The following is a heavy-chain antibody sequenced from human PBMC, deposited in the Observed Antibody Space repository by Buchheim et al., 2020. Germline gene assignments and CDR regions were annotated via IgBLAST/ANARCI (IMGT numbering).Heavy chain of an antibody. J-gene: IGHJ6*02. V-gene: IGHV3-23*01. CDR2: ISGSGGST. CDR1: GFTFSSYA. D-gene: IGHD2-2*01. Sequence: EVQLLESGGGLVQPGGSLRLSCAASGFTFSSYAMSWVRQAPGKGLEWVSAISGSGGSTYYADSVKGRFTISRDNSKNTLYLQMNSLRAEDTAVYYCAKDLFREWTYCSSTSCYLDGMDVWGQGTT. CDR3: AKDLFREWTYCSSTSCYLDGMDV.